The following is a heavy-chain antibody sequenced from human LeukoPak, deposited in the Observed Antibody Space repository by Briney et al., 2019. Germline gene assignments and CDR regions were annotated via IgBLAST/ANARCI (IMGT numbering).Heavy chain of an antibody. CDR1: GGSISSYY. CDR3: ARGVVVPAVYFDY. CDR2: IHSSGNT. V-gene: IGHV4-4*07. D-gene: IGHD2-2*01. Sequence: SEILFLTCTVSGGSISSYYCTWIRQPAGKVLEWIGRIHSSGNTNYNPSLKSRVTMSVDKSKNQFSLKLNTVAAADTAVYYCARGVVVPAVYFDYWGQGTLVTVSS. J-gene: IGHJ4*02.